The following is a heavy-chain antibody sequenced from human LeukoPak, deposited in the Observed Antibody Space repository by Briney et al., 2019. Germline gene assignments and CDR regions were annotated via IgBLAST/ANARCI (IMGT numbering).Heavy chain of an antibody. CDR2: IHHSGST. CDR1: GYSISSGYY. D-gene: IGHD2-21*02. CDR3: ARGDPRDAFDI. J-gene: IGHJ3*02. V-gene: IGHV4-38-2*02. Sequence: SETLSLTCTLSGYSISSGYYWGWIRQPPGKGLEWIGSIHHSGSTYYNPSLKSRVTISVDTSKNQFSLKLSSVTAADTAVYYCARGDPRDAFDIWGQGTMVTVSS.